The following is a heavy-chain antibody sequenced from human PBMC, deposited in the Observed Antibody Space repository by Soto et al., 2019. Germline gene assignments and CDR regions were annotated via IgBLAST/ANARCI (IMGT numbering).Heavy chain of an antibody. CDR2: INPNGGVT. CDR1: GDSFNDYY. J-gene: IGHJ6*03. D-gene: IGHD5-12*01. Sequence: VQLVQSGAEVRKPGASVKVSCKSSGDSFNDYYIHWVRQAPGQGLEWMGWINPNGGVTKYAQKFQGWVTMTRDTSIGTVYMELSRLRSDDTAVYYCAIESGGATATLDYYYFYMDVWGKGTTVTVSS. V-gene: IGHV1-2*04. CDR3: AIESGGATATLDYYYFYMDV.